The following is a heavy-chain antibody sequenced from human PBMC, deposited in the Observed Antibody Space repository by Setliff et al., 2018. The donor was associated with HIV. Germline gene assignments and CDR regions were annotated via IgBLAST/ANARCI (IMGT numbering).Heavy chain of an antibody. Sequence: PSETLSLTCAVYGGSVSGHYWGWFRQPPGKGLEWIGEITPSGDTNYIPSLKSRVTMSLDTSKNQFSLKLTSVTAADTAFYYCAKDTVYGSGTCDIWGQGTMVTV. V-gene: IGHV4-34*01. CDR2: ITPSGDT. CDR1: GGSVSGHY. D-gene: IGHD3-10*01. CDR3: AKDTVYGSGTCDI. J-gene: IGHJ3*02.